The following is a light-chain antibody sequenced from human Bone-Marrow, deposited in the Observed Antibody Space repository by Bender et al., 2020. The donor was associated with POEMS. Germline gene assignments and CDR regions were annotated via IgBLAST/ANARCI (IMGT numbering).Light chain of an antibody. CDR1: SGDVGAYHY. V-gene: IGLV2-11*01. Sequence: QSALTQPRSVSGSPGQSVTISCTGTSGDVGAYHYVSWYQQHPGKAPKLMIYDVSARPSGVPDRFSGSKSANTASLTISDLQADDEADYYCCSYAGSSTWVFGGGTKLTVL. CDR3: CSYAGSSTWV. CDR2: DVS. J-gene: IGLJ3*02.